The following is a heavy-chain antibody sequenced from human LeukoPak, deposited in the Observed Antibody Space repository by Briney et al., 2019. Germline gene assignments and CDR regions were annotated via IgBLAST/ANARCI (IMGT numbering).Heavy chain of an antibody. V-gene: IGHV3-30-3*01. CDR3: SRAETYYYGSGSYYNPFDY. CDR1: GFTFSSYA. J-gene: IGHJ4*02. D-gene: IGHD3-10*01. Sequence: PGRSLRLTCAASGFTFSSYAMHWVRQAPGKGLEWVAVISYDGSNKYYADPVKGRVTISRDNSKTTLYLQMNSLRAEDTAVYYCSRAETYYYGSGSYYNPFDYWGQGTLVTVSS. CDR2: ISYDGSNK.